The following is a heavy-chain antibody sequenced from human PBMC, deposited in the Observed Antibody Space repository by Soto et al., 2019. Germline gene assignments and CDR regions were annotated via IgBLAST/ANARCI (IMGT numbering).Heavy chain of an antibody. CDR1: GVSITSHY. J-gene: IGHJ5*02. V-gene: IGHV4-59*11. CDR2: TYFRGSA. Sequence: ETLSLTCDVSGVSITSHYWNWIRQSPGMGLEWIGSTYFRGSASYNPSLKSRVTISLDTSKDQLSLTLSAVTAADSAVYYCARDLRSRGWFDPWGPGILVTVSS. CDR3: ARDLRSRGWFDP.